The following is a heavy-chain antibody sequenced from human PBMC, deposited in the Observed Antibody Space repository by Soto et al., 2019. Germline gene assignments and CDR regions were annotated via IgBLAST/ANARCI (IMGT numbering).Heavy chain of an antibody. J-gene: IGHJ4*02. CDR1: GFTFSSYA. D-gene: IGHD3-22*01. CDR3: AKVPRDSSGHYYGGVDY. Sequence: GGSLRLSCAASGFTFSSYAMSWVRQAPGKGLEWVSAISGSGGSTYYADSVKGRFTISRDNSKNTLYLQMNSLRAEDTAVYYCAKVPRDSSGHYYGGVDYWGQGTLVTVSS. V-gene: IGHV3-23*01. CDR2: ISGSGGST.